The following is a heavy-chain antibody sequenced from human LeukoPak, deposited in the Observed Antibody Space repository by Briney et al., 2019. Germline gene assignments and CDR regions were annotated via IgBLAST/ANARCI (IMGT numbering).Heavy chain of an antibody. CDR1: GFTFTSSA. V-gene: IGHV1-58*02. J-gene: IGHJ5*02. D-gene: IGHD3-22*01. CDR2: IVVGSGNT. Sequence: SVKVSCKASGFTFTSSAMQWVRQARGQRLEWIGWIVVGSGNTNYAQKFQERVTITRDMSTSTAYMGLSSLRSEDTAVYYCAAAIQNYDSSGFDWFDPWGQGTLVTVSS. CDR3: AAAIQNYDSSGFDWFDP.